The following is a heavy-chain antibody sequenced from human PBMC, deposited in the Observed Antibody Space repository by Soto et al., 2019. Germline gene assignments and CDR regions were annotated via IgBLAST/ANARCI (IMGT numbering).Heavy chain of an antibody. V-gene: IGHV4-34*01. CDR3: ARQRPDFDWLLPSFYYYYMDV. CDR1: GGSFSGYY. Sequence: PSETLSLTCAVYGGSFSGYYWSWIRQPPGKGLEWIGEINHSGSTNYNPSLKSRVTISVDTSKNQFSLKLSSVTAADTAVYYCARQRPDFDWLLPSFYYYYMDVWGKGTTVTVS. J-gene: IGHJ6*03. D-gene: IGHD3-9*01. CDR2: INHSGST.